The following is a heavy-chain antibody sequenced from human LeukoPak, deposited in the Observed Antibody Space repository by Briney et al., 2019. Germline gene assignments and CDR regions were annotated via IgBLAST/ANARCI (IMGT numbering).Heavy chain of an antibody. CDR2: ISGSGAST. CDR1: GFTFSSYA. CDR3: ATAGSSGYYAYFDY. D-gene: IGHD3-22*01. Sequence: PGGSLRLSCAASGFTFSSYAMSWVRQAPGKGLEWVSAISGSGASTYYADSVKGRFTISRDNSKNTLYLQMNSLRAEDTAVYYRATAGSSGYYAYFDYWGQGTLVTVSS. J-gene: IGHJ4*02. V-gene: IGHV3-23*01.